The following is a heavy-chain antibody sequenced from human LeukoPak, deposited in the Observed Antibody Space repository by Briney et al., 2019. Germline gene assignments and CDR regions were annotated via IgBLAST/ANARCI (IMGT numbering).Heavy chain of an antibody. Sequence: SETLSLTCTISGDSITSRRYYWGWIRQPPGKGLEWIGSIYSVGTTYYNPSLRSRITISVDTSNNQFSLKLSSVTAADTAVYYCARGQVRGVIISGNWFDPWGQGTLVTVSS. V-gene: IGHV4-39*01. CDR1: GDSITSRRYY. CDR2: IYSVGTT. D-gene: IGHD3-10*01. CDR3: ARGQVRGVIISGNWFDP. J-gene: IGHJ5*02.